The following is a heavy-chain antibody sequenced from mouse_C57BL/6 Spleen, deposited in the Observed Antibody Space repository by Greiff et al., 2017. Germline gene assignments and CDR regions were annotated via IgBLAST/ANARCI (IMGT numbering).Heavy chain of an antibody. CDR2: IHPNSGST. Sequence: QVQLQHPGAELVKPGASVKLSCKASGYTFTSYWMHWVKQRPGQGLEWIGMIHPNSGSTNYNEKFKSKATLTVDKSSSTAYMQLSSLTSEDSAVYYCAREDTTVVATGDYWGQGTTLTVSS. J-gene: IGHJ2*01. D-gene: IGHD1-1*01. CDR3: AREDTTVVATGDY. CDR1: GYTFTSYW. V-gene: IGHV1-64*01.